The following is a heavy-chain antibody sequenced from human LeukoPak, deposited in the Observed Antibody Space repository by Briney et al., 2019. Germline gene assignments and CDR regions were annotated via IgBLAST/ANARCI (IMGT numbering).Heavy chain of an antibody. CDR3: ARGSSGWYSNPFDY. V-gene: IGHV3-30-3*01. D-gene: IGHD6-19*01. CDR2: ISYDGSNK. Sequence: GGSLRLSCAASGFTFGSYAMHWVRQAPGKGLEWVAVISYDGSNKYYADSVKGRFTISRDNSKNTLYLQMNSLRAEDTAVYYCARGSSGWYSNPFDYWGQGTLVTVSS. CDR1: GFTFGSYA. J-gene: IGHJ4*02.